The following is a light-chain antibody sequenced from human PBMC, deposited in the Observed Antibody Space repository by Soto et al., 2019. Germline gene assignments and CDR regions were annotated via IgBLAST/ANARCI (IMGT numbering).Light chain of an antibody. CDR2: DAS. CDR3: QQYKSYPWT. V-gene: IGKV1-5*01. CDR1: QTISGW. Sequence: DIQMTQSPSTLSASVGDGVTITCRASQTISGWLAWYQQRPGKAPKLLISDASSLRSGVPSRFSGSGSGTEFNLTISSLQPDDFGSYYCQQYKSYPWTLGHGTTVEV. J-gene: IGKJ1*01.